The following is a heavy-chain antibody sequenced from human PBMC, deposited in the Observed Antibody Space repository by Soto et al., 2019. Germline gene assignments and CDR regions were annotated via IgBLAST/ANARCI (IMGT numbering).Heavy chain of an antibody. J-gene: IGHJ4*02. V-gene: IGHV3-21*01. CDR3: ARESEDLTSNFDY. CDR2: ISSTTNYI. CDR1: GFTFTRYS. Sequence: PVGSLRLSCAASGFTFTRYSMNWVRQAPGKGLEWVSSISSTTNYIYYADSMKGRFTVSRDNAKNSVYLEMNSLSAEDTALYYCARESEDLTSNFDYWGQGTLVTV.